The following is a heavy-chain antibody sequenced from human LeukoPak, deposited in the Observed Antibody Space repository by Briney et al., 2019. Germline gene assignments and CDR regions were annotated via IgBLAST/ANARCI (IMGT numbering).Heavy chain of an antibody. D-gene: IGHD1-1*01. CDR3: ARSSRQKLEHYDYYYIDV. V-gene: IGHV3-11*01. CDR1: GFTFSDCF. J-gene: IGHJ6*03. Sequence: GGSLRLSCAASGFTFSDCFMSWIRQAPGRGLEWISYTSSSGDITYYADSVKGRFTISRDNARNSLYLRMNSLRAEDTAVYYCARSSRQKLEHYDYYYIDVWGKGTTVTVSS. CDR2: TSSSGDIT.